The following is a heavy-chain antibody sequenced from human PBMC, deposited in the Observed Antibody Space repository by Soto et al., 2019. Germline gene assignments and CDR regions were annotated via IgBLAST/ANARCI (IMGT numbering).Heavy chain of an antibody. CDR3: ATTSITGGYCSGGSCYP. J-gene: IGHJ5*02. Sequence: ASETLSLTCTFSGGSISSSSYYWGWIRQPPGKGLEWIGSIYYSGSTYYNPSLKSRVTISVDTSKNQFSLKLSSVTAADTAVYYCATTSITGGYCSGGSCYPWGQGTLVTVSS. CDR1: GGSISSSSYY. V-gene: IGHV4-39*01. D-gene: IGHD2-15*01. CDR2: IYYSGST.